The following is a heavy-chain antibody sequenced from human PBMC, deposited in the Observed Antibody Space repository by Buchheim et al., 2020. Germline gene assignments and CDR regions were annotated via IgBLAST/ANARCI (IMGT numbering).Heavy chain of an antibody. CDR2: VSGSGGSV. D-gene: IGHD4-23*01. CDR1: GITFSSSA. V-gene: IGHV3-23*01. CDR3: ARGYGGNPQSPFAY. Sequence: EVQLLESGGGLVQPGGSLRLPCTVSGITFSSSAMSWVRQAPGKGLEWVSSVSGSGGSVHYADSVKGRLTSSRDNSQNTLYLQMNSLRADDTAVYYCARGYGGNPQSPFAYWGQGTL. J-gene: IGHJ4*02.